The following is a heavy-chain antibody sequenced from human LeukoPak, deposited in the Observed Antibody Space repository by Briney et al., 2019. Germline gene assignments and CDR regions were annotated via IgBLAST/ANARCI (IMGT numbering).Heavy chain of an antibody. CDR1: GFTFSIYA. CDR3: AKDPNGDYVGAFDF. J-gene: IGHJ3*01. CDR2: IRGGGGAT. V-gene: IGHV3-23*01. D-gene: IGHD4-17*01. Sequence: AGGSLRLSCAASGFTFSIYAMHWVRQAPGKGLEWVSTIRGGGGATNYADSVKGRFTISRDNSKSTLYLQMNSLRAEDTATYYCAKDPNGDYVGAFDFWGQGTLVTVSS.